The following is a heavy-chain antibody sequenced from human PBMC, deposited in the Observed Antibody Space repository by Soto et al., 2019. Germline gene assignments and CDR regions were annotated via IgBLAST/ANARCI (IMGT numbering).Heavy chain of an antibody. D-gene: IGHD6-25*01. CDR2: IDWDDDK. CDR3: ERIPASYGMDV. Sequence: SGPTLGNPTQTLTLTCTFSGFSLSTSGMRVSWIRQPPGKALEWLARIDWDDDKFYSTSLKTRLTISKDTSKNQVVLTMTNMDPVDTATYYCERIPASYGMDVWGQGTTVTVSS. J-gene: IGHJ6*02. CDR1: GFSLSTSGMR. V-gene: IGHV2-70*04.